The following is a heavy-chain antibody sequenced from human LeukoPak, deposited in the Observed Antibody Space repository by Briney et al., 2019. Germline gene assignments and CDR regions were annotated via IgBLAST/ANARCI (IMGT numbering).Heavy chain of an antibody. J-gene: IGHJ3*02. V-gene: IGHV3-48*03. CDR3: AREGGSGDAFDI. D-gene: IGHD6-19*01. CDR1: GSTFSSYE. CDR2: ISGSGNTI. Sequence: PGGSLRLSCAASGSTFSSYEMNWVRQAPGKGLEWVSYISGSGNTIYYADSVKGRFTISRDNAQNSLYLQMNSLRAEDTAVYYCAREGGSGDAFDIWGQGTMVTVSS.